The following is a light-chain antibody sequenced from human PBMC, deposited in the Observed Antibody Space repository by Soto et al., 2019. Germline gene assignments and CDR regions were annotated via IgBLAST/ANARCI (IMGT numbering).Light chain of an antibody. Sequence: DIRMTQSPSSLSASVGDRVTISCRASQSISTYLNWYQQKPGKGPNLLISAASKLQAGVPSRFSGSGSATDFTLTISSLQPEDFAIYYCQQGLSAPITFGQGTRLAI. CDR1: QSISTY. CDR2: AAS. V-gene: IGKV1-39*01. J-gene: IGKJ5*01. CDR3: QQGLSAPIT.